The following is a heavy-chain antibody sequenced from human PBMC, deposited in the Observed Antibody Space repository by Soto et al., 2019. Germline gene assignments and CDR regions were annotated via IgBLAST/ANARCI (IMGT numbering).Heavy chain of an antibody. J-gene: IGHJ6*02. CDR1: GYTFTSYY. V-gene: IGHV1-46*01. Sequence: GASVKVSCKASGYTFTSYYMHWVRQAPGQGLEWMGIINPSGGSTSYAQKFQGRVTMTRDTSTSTVYMELSSLRSEDTAVYYCAKVDHPNIAVGGTGHYYGMDFSTRRTTVIVS. D-gene: IGHD6-19*01. CDR3: AKVDHPNIAVGGTGHYYGMDF. CDR2: INPSGGST.